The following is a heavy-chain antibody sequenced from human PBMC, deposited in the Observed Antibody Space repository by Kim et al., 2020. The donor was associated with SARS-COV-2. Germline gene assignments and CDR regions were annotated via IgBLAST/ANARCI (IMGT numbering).Heavy chain of an antibody. V-gene: IGHV4-59*08. CDR3: ARHTSGGYWNTEFPY. CDR1: GDSISSHY. D-gene: IGHD1-26*01. Sequence: SETLSLTCTVSGDSISSHYWSWIRQPPGKGLEWIGYISYSGDTNYNPSLKSRVTMSIDTSNNQFSLKLSSVTAADTAVYYCARHTSGGYWNTEFPYWGQG. CDR2: ISYSGDT. J-gene: IGHJ4*02.